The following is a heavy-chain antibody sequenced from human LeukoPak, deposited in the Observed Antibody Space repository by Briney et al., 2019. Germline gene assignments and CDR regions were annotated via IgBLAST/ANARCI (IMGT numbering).Heavy chain of an antibody. D-gene: IGHD4-23*01. Sequence: PGGSLRLSCAASGFTFSDYYMSWIRQAPGKGLEWVSYISSSGSTIYYADSVKGRFTISRDNAKNSLYLQMNSLRAEDTAVYYCARDLVDYGGNRGHPHYFDYWGQGTLVTVSS. J-gene: IGHJ4*02. CDR1: GFTFSDYY. V-gene: IGHV3-11*01. CDR3: ARDLVDYGGNRGHPHYFDY. CDR2: ISSSGSTI.